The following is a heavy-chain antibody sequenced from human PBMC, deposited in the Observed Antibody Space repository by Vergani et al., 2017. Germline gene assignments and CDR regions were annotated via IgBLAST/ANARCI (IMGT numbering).Heavy chain of an antibody. J-gene: IGHJ3*02. Sequence: QVQLVQSGAEVKKPGASVKVSCKASGYTFTSYAMHWVRQAPGQRLEWMGWINAGNGNTKYSQKFQGRVTITRDTSASTAYMELSSLRSEDTAVYYCARIRDYYDSSGPRVDAFDIWGQGTMVTVSS. V-gene: IGHV1-3*01. D-gene: IGHD3-22*01. CDR3: ARIRDYYDSSGPRVDAFDI. CDR1: GYTFTSYA. CDR2: INAGNGNT.